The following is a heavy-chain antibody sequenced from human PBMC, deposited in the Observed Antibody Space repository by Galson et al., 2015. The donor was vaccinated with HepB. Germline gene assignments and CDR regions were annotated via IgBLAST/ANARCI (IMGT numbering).Heavy chain of an antibody. CDR1: GFTFSNYG. J-gene: IGHJ5*02. Sequence: SLRLSCAASGFTFSNYGMNWVRQAPGKGLEWVSYITSSGSTIYYADSVKGRFTISRDNAKNSLYLQMNSLRDEDTAVYFCARGPSYYYEEDNWFGPWGRGTLATVSS. V-gene: IGHV3-48*02. CDR2: ITSSGSTI. CDR3: ARGPSYYYEEDNWFGP. D-gene: IGHD3-22*01.